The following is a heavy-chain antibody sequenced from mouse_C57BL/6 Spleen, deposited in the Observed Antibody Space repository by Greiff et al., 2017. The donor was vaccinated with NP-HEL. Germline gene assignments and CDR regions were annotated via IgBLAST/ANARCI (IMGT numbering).Heavy chain of an antibody. CDR3: ARRDGLHWYFDV. J-gene: IGHJ1*03. Sequence: EVQLQQSGPELVKPGASVKIPCKASGYTFTDYNMDWVKQSHGKSLEWIGDINPNNGGTIYNQKFKGKATLTVDKSSSTAYMELRSLTSEDTAVYYCARRDGLHWYFDVWGTGTTVTVSS. D-gene: IGHD2-3*01. CDR1: GYTFTDYN. CDR2: INPNNGGT. V-gene: IGHV1-18*01.